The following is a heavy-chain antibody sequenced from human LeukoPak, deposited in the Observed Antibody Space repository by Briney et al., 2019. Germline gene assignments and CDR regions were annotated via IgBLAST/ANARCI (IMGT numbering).Heavy chain of an antibody. V-gene: IGHV4-39*07. CDR3: ARDKARGSPNWFDP. D-gene: IGHD1-26*01. J-gene: IGHJ5*02. CDR1: GGSISSSSYY. Sequence: SETLSLTWTVSGGSISSSSYYWGWIRPPPGKGLEWIGSIYYSGSTYYNPSLKSRVTISVDTSKNQFSLKLSSVTAADTAVYYCARDKARGSPNWFDPWGQGTLATVSS. CDR2: IYYSGST.